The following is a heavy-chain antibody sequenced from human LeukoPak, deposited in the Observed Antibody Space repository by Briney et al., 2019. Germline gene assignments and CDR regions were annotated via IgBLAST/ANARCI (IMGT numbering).Heavy chain of an antibody. CDR1: VYTFTGYY. CDR2: INPNSGAT. V-gene: IGHV1-2*02. D-gene: IGHD3-9*01. Sequence: ASLKVSCTASVYTFTGYYMHWVRQAPGQGLEWMGWINPNSGATNYAQKFQGRVTMTRDTSISTAYMELSRLRSDDTAVYYCARTHYDILTGYHGDYFDYWGQGTLVTVSS. CDR3: ARTHYDILTGYHGDYFDY. J-gene: IGHJ4*02.